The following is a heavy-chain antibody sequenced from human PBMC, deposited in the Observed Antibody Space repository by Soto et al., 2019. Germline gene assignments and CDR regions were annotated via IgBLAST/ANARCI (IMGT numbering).Heavy chain of an antibody. V-gene: IGHV1-69*13. J-gene: IGHJ4*02. CDR2: IIPIFGTA. CDR3: ARQGIAVAGTRDY. Sequence: SVKVSCKASGGTFSSYAISWVRQAPGQGLEWMGGIIPIFGTANYAQKFQGRVTITADESTSTAYMELSSLRSEDTAVYYCARQGIAVAGTRDYWGQGTLVTVSS. CDR1: GGTFSSYA. D-gene: IGHD6-19*01.